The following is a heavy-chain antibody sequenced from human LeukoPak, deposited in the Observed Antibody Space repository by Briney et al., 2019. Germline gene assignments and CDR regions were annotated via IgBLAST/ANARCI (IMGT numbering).Heavy chain of an antibody. CDR2: VNPNSGGS. CDR3: ARSITYDSSGYYLN. Sequence: ASVKVSCKASGYTFNAYYIHWVGQAPGQGLEWVGWVNPNSGGSNYAQKFQGWVTMTRDTSISTAYMELSRLRSDDTAVYYCARSITYDSSGYYLNWGQGTLVTVSS. J-gene: IGHJ4*02. D-gene: IGHD3-22*01. V-gene: IGHV1-2*04. CDR1: GYTFNAYY.